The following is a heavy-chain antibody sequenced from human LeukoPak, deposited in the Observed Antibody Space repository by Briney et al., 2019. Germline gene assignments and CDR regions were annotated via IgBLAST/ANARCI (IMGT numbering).Heavy chain of an antibody. CDR1: GGSFSCYY. J-gene: IGHJ4*02. Sequence: SETLSLTCAVYGGSFSCYYWSWIRQPPGKGLEWIGEINHSGSTNYNPSLKSRVTISVDTSKNQFSLKLSSVTAADTAVYYCARGRNYYDSSGYDFDYWGQGTLVTVSS. D-gene: IGHD3-22*01. V-gene: IGHV4-34*01. CDR2: INHSGST. CDR3: ARGRNYYDSSGYDFDY.